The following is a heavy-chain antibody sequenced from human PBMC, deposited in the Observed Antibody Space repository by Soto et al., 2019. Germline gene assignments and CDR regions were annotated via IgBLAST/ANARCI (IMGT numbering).Heavy chain of an antibody. D-gene: IGHD6-13*01. J-gene: IGHJ3*02. CDR2: ISGSGGST. CDR3: AKDITPQQQVGGGPGQAFDI. V-gene: IGHV3-23*01. CDR1: GFTFSSYA. Sequence: GGSLRLSCAASGFTFSSYAMSWVRQAPGKGLEWVSAISGSGGSTYYADSVKGRFTISRDNSKNTLYLQMNSLRAEDTAVYYCAKDITPQQQVGGGPGQAFDIWGQGTMVTVSS.